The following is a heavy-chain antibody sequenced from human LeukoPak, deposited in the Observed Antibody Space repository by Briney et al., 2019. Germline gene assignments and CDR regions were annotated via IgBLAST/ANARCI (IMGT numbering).Heavy chain of an antibody. J-gene: IGHJ3*02. CDR2: ISSSSTI. V-gene: IGHV3-11*04. CDR3: ARGAHHDAFDI. Sequence: PGGSLRLSCAASGFTFSDYYMSWIRQAPGKGLEWVSYISSSSTIYYADSVKGRFTISRDNAKNSLYLQMNSLRAEDTAVYYCARGAHHDAFDIWGQGTMVTVSS. CDR1: GFTFSDYY.